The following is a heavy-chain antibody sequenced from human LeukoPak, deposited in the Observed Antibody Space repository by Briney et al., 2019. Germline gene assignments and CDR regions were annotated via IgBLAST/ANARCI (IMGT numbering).Heavy chain of an antibody. J-gene: IGHJ3*02. CDR1: GVSITSGSYY. Sequence: SQTLSLTCSVSGVSITSGSYYWGWIRQSAGKGLEWIGYIYYTGSTRYNPSLQSRVTISVDTSRNHFSLKLSSLSAADTAVYYCARLLDYDSSGNPDTFDIWGQGTMVTVSS. V-gene: IGHV4-61*10. CDR3: ARLLDYDSSGNPDTFDI. CDR2: IYYTGST. D-gene: IGHD3-22*01.